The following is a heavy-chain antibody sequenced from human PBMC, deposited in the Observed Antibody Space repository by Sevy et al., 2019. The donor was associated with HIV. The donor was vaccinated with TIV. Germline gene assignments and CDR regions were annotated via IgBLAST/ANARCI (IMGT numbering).Heavy chain of an antibody. J-gene: IGHJ1*01. Sequence: SETLSLTCTVSGGSISSSSNYWGWIRQPPGKGLEWIGSIHYSGSTDYNPSLRSRVTISVDTSKNQFSLKLTSVSAADTAVYYCASFGFSSSLRTEYFQHWGQGTLVTVSS. CDR1: GGSISSSSNY. CDR3: ASFGFSSSLRTEYFQH. V-gene: IGHV4-39*01. D-gene: IGHD6-13*01. CDR2: IHYSGST.